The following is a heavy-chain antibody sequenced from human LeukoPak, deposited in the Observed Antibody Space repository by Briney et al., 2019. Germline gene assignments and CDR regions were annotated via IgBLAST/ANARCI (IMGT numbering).Heavy chain of an antibody. J-gene: IGHJ6*02. D-gene: IGHD5/OR15-5a*01. CDR2: IKSKTDGGTT. V-gene: IGHV3-15*01. Sequence: PGGSLRLSCAASGFSLSNAWMSWVRQAPGKGLEWVGRIKSKTDGGTTDYAAPVKGRFTISRDDSKKTLFLQMNSLKTEDTAVYYCTTPGSVYDYYNYYYGMDVWGQGTTVTVSS. CDR3: TTPGSVYDYYNYYYGMDV. CDR1: GFSLSNAW.